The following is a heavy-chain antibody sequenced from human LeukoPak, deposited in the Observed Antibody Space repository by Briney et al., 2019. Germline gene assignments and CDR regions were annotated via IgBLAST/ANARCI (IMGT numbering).Heavy chain of an antibody. V-gene: IGHV3-30*18. Sequence: PGGSLRLSCAASGFTFRNHGMHWVRQAPGKGLEWVAVISYDESSQYYSDSVKGRFTISRDNYRDTLYLQMNSLRAEDTAVYYCAKDLIYGDYRRGAFDIWGQGTMVAVSS. CDR3: AKDLIYGDYRRGAFDI. J-gene: IGHJ3*02. CDR2: ISYDESSQ. CDR1: GFTFRNHG. D-gene: IGHD4-17*01.